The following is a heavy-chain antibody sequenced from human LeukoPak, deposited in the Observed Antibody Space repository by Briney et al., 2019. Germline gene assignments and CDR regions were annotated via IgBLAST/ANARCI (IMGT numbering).Heavy chain of an antibody. D-gene: IGHD2-15*01. V-gene: IGHV4-59*01. J-gene: IGHJ4*02. CDR1: GGSISSYY. CDR2: IYSSGST. Sequence: SETLSLTCTVSGGSISSYYWSWIRQPPGKGLEWIGYIYSSGSTNYNPSLKSRVTISIDTSKNQFSLKLSSVTAADTAVYYCARVPAYCGGGSCYRRWVDYWGQGTVVTVSS. CDR3: ARVPAYCGGGSCYRRWVDY.